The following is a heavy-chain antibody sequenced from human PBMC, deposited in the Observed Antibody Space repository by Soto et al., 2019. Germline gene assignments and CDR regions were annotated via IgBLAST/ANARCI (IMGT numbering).Heavy chain of an antibody. Sequence: SGPTLVNPTQTLTLTCTFSGISLSNSGVGVGWIRQPPGKALEWLALIYWDDDKRYSPSLKSRLTITKDTSKNQVVLTMTNMDPVDTATYYCAHEGTKIYYAVTGYPYWFDPWGQGTLVTVSS. V-gene: IGHV2-5*02. J-gene: IGHJ5*02. CDR1: GISLSNSGVG. CDR2: IYWDDDK. CDR3: AHEGTKIYYAVTGYPYWFDP. D-gene: IGHD3-22*01.